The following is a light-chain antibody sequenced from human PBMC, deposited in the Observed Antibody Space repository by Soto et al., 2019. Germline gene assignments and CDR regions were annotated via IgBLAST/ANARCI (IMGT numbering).Light chain of an antibody. J-gene: IGKJ1*01. Sequence: DIRMTQSPSSLSASVGDRVTITCRASQGISNFLAWHQQKPGKVPKLLIDAASTLQSVVPSRFSGSGSGTDFTLAITSLQPEDVATYYCQKYNSAPWTFGQGTKVQIK. CDR3: QKYNSAPWT. CDR2: AAS. V-gene: IGKV1-27*01. CDR1: QGISNF.